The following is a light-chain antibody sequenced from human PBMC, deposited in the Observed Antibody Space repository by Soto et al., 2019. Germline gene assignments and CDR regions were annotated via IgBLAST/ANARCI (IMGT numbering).Light chain of an antibody. Sequence: DIQMTQSPSSLSASVGDRVTITCRASQSVDSYLNWYQQKPGKAPNLLIYSASRLKSGVPSRFSGSGSGTDLTLAISSLQSEDFATYYCQQRDSGLTCGGGTKVEIK. CDR1: QSVDSY. CDR3: QQRDSGLT. CDR2: SAS. J-gene: IGKJ4*01. V-gene: IGKV1-39*01.